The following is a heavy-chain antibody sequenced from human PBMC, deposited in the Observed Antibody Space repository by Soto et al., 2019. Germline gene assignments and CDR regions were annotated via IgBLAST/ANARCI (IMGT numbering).Heavy chain of an antibody. CDR1: GGTFSSYT. J-gene: IGHJ5*02. CDR2: ISANHGNT. V-gene: IGHV1-18*01. CDR3: ARDWVRVVVVPAAMPGWFDP. D-gene: IGHD2-2*01. Sequence: GASVKLSCKASGGTFSSYTISWVRQAPGQGLEWMGWISANHGNTNYAQKLQGRVTMTTDTSTSTAYMELRSLRSDDTAVYYCARDWVRVVVVPAAMPGWFDPWGQGTLVTVSS.